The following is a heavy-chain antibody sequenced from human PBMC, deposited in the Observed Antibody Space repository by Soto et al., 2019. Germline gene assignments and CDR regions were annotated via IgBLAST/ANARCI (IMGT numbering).Heavy chain of an antibody. Sequence: QVQLVESGGGVVQPGRSLRLSCAASGFTFSSYAMHWVRQAPGKGLEWVAVISYDGSNKYYADSVKGRFTISRDNSKNTLYLQMNRLRVEDTAVYYWAKAMNGWFFAYWGQGTLVTVSS. D-gene: IGHD6-19*01. CDR1: GFTFSSYA. J-gene: IGHJ4*02. V-gene: IGHV3-30*18. CDR3: AKAMNGWFFAY. CDR2: ISYDGSNK.